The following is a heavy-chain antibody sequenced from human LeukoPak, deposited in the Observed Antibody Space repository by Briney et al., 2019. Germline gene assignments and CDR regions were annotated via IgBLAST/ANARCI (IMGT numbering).Heavy chain of an antibody. Sequence: ASVKVSCKTSGYTFTAYYMYWLRQAPGQGLECMGWIYPNSGATGYAQNFQGRVTLTRDTSVSTIYMELSRLRSDDTAVYYCARDGVSTTPDFDYWGQGTLVTVSS. CDR2: IYPNSGAT. CDR3: ARDGVSTTPDFDY. D-gene: IGHD2-8*01. V-gene: IGHV1-2*02. J-gene: IGHJ4*02. CDR1: GYTFTAYY.